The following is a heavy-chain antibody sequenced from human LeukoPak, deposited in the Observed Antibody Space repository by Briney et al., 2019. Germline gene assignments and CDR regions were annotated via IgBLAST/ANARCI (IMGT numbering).Heavy chain of an antibody. CDR3: ARGGTVTTRNYVDI. CDR1: GFTFSSYE. CDR2: ISSSGSTI. D-gene: IGHD4-17*01. Sequence: GGSLRLSCAASGFTFSSYEMNWVRQAPGKGLEWVSYISSSGSTIYYADSVKGRFTISRDNAKNSLYLQMNSLRAEDTAVYYCARGGTVTTRNYVDIWGQGTMVTVSS. J-gene: IGHJ3*02. V-gene: IGHV3-48*03.